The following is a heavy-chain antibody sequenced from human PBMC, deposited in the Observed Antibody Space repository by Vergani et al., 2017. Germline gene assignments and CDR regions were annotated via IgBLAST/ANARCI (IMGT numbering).Heavy chain of an antibody. CDR2: IYHSGGA. D-gene: IGHD3-9*01. J-gene: IGHJ4*02. V-gene: IGHV4-39*01. CDR1: GGSITSSSYY. Sequence: QLHLQESGPGLVKPSETLSLTCTVSGGSITSSSYYLGWIRQPPGKGLDWIGNIYHSGGAYYNPSLKGRVTISVDTSKNQFSLEVTSVTAADTAIYFCARTESFSLRYFHWALWGQGTLVTVSS. CDR3: ARTESFSLRYFHWAL.